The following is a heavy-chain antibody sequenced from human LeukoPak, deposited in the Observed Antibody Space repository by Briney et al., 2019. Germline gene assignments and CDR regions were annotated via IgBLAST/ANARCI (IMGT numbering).Heavy chain of an antibody. Sequence: ASETLSLTCTVSGXSINSYYWSWIRRPPGKGLEWIGHMYYSGGTNYNSSLKSRVTISVDTSKNQFSLKLSSVTAADTAVYYCTRRCKDAYTLYCFDYWGQGTLVTVSS. D-gene: IGHD5-24*01. CDR1: GXSINSYY. CDR3: TRRCKDAYTLYCFDY. J-gene: IGHJ4*02. V-gene: IGHV4-59*01. CDR2: MYYSGGT.